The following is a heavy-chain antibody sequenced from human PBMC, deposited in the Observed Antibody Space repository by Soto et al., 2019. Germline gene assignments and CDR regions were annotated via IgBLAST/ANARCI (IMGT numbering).Heavy chain of an antibody. D-gene: IGHD6-19*01. V-gene: IGHV3-30-3*01. CDR2: ISYDGSNK. J-gene: IGHJ6*02. Sequence: GGSLILSCAASGFTFSSYAMHWVRQAPGKGLEWVAVISYDGSNKYYADSVKGRFTISRDNSKNTLYLQMNSLRAEDTAVYYCARDKAVADSYYYYGMDVWGQGTTVTVSS. CDR1: GFTFSSYA. CDR3: ARDKAVADSYYYYGMDV.